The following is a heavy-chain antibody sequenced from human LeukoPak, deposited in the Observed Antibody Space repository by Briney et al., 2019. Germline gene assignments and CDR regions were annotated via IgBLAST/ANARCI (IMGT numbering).Heavy chain of an antibody. CDR2: ISSNGGST. CDR3: ARVPRGCSSTSCYFSYYYMDV. Sequence: GGSLRLSCAASGFTFSSHAMHWVRQAPGKRLECVSAISSNGGSTYYANSVKGRFTISRDNSKNTLYLQMGSLRAEDMAVYYCARVPRGCSSTSCYFSYYYMDVWGKGTTVTISS. CDR1: GFTFSSHA. V-gene: IGHV3-64*01. J-gene: IGHJ6*03. D-gene: IGHD2-2*01.